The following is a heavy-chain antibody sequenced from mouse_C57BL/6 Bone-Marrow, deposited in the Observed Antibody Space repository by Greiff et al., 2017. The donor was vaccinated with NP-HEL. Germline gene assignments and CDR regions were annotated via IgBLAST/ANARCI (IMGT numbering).Heavy chain of an antibody. CDR1: GFTFNTYA. Sequence: EVKLQESGGGLVQPKGSLKLSCAASGFTFNTYAMHWVRQAPGKGLEWVARIRSKSSNYATYYAVSVKDRFTISRDDSPSMLYLQMNNLKTEDTAMYYCVMGLRRGYAMDYWGQGPSVTVSS. V-gene: IGHV10-3*01. CDR3: VMGLRRGYAMDY. D-gene: IGHD2-4*01. J-gene: IGHJ4*01. CDR2: IRSKSSNYAT.